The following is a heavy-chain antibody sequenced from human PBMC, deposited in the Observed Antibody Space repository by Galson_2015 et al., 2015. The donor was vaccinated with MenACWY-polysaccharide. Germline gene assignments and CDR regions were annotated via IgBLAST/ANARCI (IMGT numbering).Heavy chain of an antibody. CDR1: GDSTRSGGSY. V-gene: IGHV4-31*03. D-gene: IGHD6-25*01. CDR2: IHYRGST. J-gene: IGHJ4*02. CDR3: ARYNIAAGDFDY. Sequence: LSLTCNVSGDSTRSGGSYWSWIRQHPGKGLEWMGYIHYRGSTSYNPSLKSRLLISGDASNGQFSLKLSSVTAADTAVYYCARYNIAAGDFDYWGQGALVTVSS.